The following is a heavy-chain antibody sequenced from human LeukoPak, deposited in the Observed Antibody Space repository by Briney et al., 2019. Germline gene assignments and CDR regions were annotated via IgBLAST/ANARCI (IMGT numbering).Heavy chain of an antibody. CDR1: GFTFSSYS. J-gene: IGHJ4*02. V-gene: IGHV3-21*01. D-gene: IGHD3-3*01. CDR2: ISSSSSYI. CDR3: ARGQYYDFWSGYYWGGFDY. Sequence: GGSLRLSCAASGFTFSSYSMNWVRQAPGKGLEWVSSISSSSSYIYYADSVKGRFTISRDNAKNSLYLQMNSLRAEDTAVYYCARGQYYDFWSGYYWGGFDYWGQGTLVTVSS.